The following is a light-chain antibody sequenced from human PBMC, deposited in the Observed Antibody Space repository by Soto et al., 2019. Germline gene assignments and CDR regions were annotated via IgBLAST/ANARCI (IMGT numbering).Light chain of an antibody. CDR2: AAS. J-gene: IGKJ4*01. CDR3: QHYHSWPLT. V-gene: IGKV3-15*01. Sequence: EIVLTQSPGTLSVSPGERATLSCRASQGVGSTLAWYQQKPGQTPRLLIYAASTRATGVPARFSGSGSGTEFTLTINSLQSEDFAVYYCQHYHSWPLTFGGGTKVDIK. CDR1: QGVGST.